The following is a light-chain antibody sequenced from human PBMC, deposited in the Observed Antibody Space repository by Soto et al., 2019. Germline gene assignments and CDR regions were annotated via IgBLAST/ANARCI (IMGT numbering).Light chain of an antibody. CDR3: QQYNNWPHIT. Sequence: EIVMTQSPATLSVSPGERVTLSCRASQSVRSNLAWYQQKPGQAPRLLIYGASSRATGLPARFSGSGSGTDFTLTISSLQSEDFAVYYCQQYNNWPHITFGQGTRLEI. CDR1: QSVRSN. J-gene: IGKJ5*01. V-gene: IGKV3-15*01. CDR2: GAS.